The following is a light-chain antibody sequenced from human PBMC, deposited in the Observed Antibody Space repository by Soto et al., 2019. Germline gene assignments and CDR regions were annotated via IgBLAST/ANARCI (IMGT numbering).Light chain of an antibody. CDR3: QQDDNLPSIT. V-gene: IGKV1-33*01. J-gene: IGKJ5*01. CDR1: QDISNY. CDR2: DAS. Sequence: DIQMTQSPSSLSASVGDRVTITCQASQDISNYLTWYQQKPGKAPKLLIYDASKLETGVPSRFSGSGSGTEFTFTISSLQPEDIATYYCQQDDNLPSITFGQGTRLEIK.